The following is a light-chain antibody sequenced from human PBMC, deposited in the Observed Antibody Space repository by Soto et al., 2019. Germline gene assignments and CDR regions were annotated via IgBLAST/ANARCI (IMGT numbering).Light chain of an antibody. CDR2: DVS. CDR1: SSDVGGYNY. J-gene: IGLJ2*01. Sequence: QSALTQPASVSGSPGQSITISCTGTSSDVGGYNYVSWYQRHPGKAPKFMIYDVSNRPSGVSDRFSGSKSGNTASLTISGLQAEDEADYYCSSYASDNTVVFGGGTKLTVL. CDR3: SSYASDNTVV. V-gene: IGLV2-14*03.